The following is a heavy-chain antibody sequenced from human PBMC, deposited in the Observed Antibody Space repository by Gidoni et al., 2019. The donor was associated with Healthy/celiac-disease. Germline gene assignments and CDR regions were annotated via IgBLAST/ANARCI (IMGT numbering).Heavy chain of an antibody. CDR3: TTDRWLSYDFWSGLGY. CDR1: GFTFSNAW. D-gene: IGHD3-3*01. V-gene: IGHV3-15*01. CDR2: IKSKTDGGTT. Sequence: EVQLVESGGGLVKPGGSLRLSCAASGFTFSNAWLSWVRQAPGKGLEWVGRIKSKTDGGTTDYAAPVKGRFTISRDDSKNTLYLQMNSLKTEDTAVYYCTTDRWLSYDFWSGLGYWGQGTLVTVSS. J-gene: IGHJ4*02.